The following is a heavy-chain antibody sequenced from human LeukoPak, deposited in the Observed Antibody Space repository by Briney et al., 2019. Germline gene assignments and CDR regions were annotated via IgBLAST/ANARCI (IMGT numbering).Heavy chain of an antibody. V-gene: IGHV4-59*08. Sequence: SETLSLTCTVSGGSISSYYWSWIRQPPGKGLEWIGYIYYSGSTNYNPSLKSRVTISVDTSKNQFSLKLSPVTAADTAVYYCARNYGDYGIVDYWGQGTLVTVSS. CDR1: GGSISSYY. CDR3: ARNYGDYGIVDY. CDR2: IYYSGST. J-gene: IGHJ4*02. D-gene: IGHD4-17*01.